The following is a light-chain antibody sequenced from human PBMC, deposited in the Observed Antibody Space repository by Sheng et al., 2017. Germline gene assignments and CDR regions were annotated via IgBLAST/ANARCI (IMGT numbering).Light chain of an antibody. V-gene: IGKV1-39*01. CDR3: QQIYSFPR. CDR1: QSIHRY. J-gene: IGKJ2*01. Sequence: DIQVTQSPSSLSASVGDRVTITCRTSQSIHRYLNWYQHKPGKAPKLLIYAASSLQSGVPSRFSGSGSGTNFTLTINSLQPEDFAAYYCQQIYSFPRFGQGTRLEI. CDR2: AAS.